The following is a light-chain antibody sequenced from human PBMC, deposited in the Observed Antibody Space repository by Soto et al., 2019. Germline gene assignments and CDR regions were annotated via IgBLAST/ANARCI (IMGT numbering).Light chain of an antibody. V-gene: IGKV3-15*01. CDR3: QQYNNWPPIT. CDR1: QSVSSN. CDR2: DAS. J-gene: IGKJ5*01. Sequence: EIVLTQSPFTLSGSPGERVTLSSTASQSVSSNLAWYQQKPGQAPRLLIYDASTRATGVPARFSGSGSGTDFTLTISSLQSEDFAVYYCQQYNNWPPITFGQGTRLEIK.